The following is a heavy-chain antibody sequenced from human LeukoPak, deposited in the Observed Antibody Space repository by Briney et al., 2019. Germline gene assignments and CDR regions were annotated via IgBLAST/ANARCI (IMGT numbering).Heavy chain of an antibody. CDR3: ARGGLRSSYYYYYMDV. D-gene: IGHD2/OR15-2a*01. V-gene: IGHV1-2*06. Sequence: ASVKVSCKASGYTFTGYYMHWVRQAPGQGLEWMGRINPNSGGTNYAQTFQGRVTMTRDTSISTAYMEPSRLRSDDTAVYYCARGGLRSSYYYYYMDVWGKGTTVTVSS. J-gene: IGHJ6*03. CDR2: INPNSGGT. CDR1: GYTFTGYY.